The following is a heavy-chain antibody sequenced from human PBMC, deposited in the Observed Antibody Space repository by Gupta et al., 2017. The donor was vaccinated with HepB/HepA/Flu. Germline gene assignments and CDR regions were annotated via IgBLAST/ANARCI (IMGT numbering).Heavy chain of an antibody. CDR2: TTGGGSHT. Sequence: EVQLLESGGGLVQPGECLSVSCAASVFTFAGYVMHWVRKGPGKGLEWASTTTGGGSHTFDADPVKGRFTISRDNSKSTLFLQMTSLGAEDKAVYYCARRGGEVYGASDAWGKGTLVSVSS. CDR3: ARRGGEVYGASDA. J-gene: IGHJ5*02. V-gene: IGHV3-23*01. D-gene: IGHD3-10*01. CDR1: VFTFAGYV.